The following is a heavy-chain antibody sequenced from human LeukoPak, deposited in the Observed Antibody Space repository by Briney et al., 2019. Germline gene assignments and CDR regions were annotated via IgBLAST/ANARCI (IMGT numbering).Heavy chain of an antibody. CDR3: ARGSLFGSSGYYYYYYYMDV. J-gene: IGHJ6*03. Sequence: SVKVSCKASGGTFSSYAISWVRQAPGQGLEWMGGIIPIFGTANYARKFQGRVTITADKSTSTAYMELSSLRSEDTAVYYCARGSLFGSSGYYYYYYYMDVWGKGTTVTVSS. CDR1: GGTFSSYA. CDR2: IIPIFGTA. D-gene: IGHD3-10*02. V-gene: IGHV1-69*06.